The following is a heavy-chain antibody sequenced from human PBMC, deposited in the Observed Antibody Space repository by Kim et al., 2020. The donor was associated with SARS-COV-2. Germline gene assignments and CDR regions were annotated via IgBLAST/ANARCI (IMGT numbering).Heavy chain of an antibody. CDR3: AAMATECRRTECYDDSFDI. CDR1: GGSISTSHYY. J-gene: IGHJ3*02. D-gene: IGHD5-12*01. Sequence: SETLSLTCIVSGGSISTSHYYWGWIRQPPGKGLEWIGSIYYSGSTYYNPSLKSRVTISVETSKNQVSLRLKSVTAADTAVYYCAAMATECRRTECYDDSFDIWGQGTMVSVSA. CDR2: IYYSGST. V-gene: IGHV4-39*01.